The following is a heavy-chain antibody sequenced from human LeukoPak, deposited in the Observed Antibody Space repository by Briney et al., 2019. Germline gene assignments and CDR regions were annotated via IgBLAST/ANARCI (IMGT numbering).Heavy chain of an antibody. CDR3: ARERVVDRELDY. J-gene: IGHJ4*01. Sequence: PGGSRRPSCAASGFTFTSYPTNWGPQAPGKGLGWVLSMSISGSSVYYANSVKGRFTTSRANAKNSRYLQMNSLRAEDTAIYYCARERVVDRELDYWGHGNLWSVSS. V-gene: IGHV3-21*01. CDR2: MSISGSSV. CDR1: GFTFTSYP. D-gene: IGHD5-12*01.